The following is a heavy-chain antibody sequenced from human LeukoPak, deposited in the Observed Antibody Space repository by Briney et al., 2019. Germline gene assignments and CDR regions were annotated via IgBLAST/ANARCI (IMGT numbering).Heavy chain of an antibody. CDR1: GFTFSSYG. D-gene: IGHD6-19*01. CDR3: AKDYLAVAGTGDY. J-gene: IGHJ4*02. V-gene: IGHV3-30*02. Sequence: GGSLRLSCAASGFTFSSYGMHWVRQAPGKGLEWVVFIRYDGSNKYYADSVKGRFTISRDNSKNTLYLQMNSLRAEDTAVYYCAKDYLAVAGTGDYWGQGTLVTVSS. CDR2: IRYDGSNK.